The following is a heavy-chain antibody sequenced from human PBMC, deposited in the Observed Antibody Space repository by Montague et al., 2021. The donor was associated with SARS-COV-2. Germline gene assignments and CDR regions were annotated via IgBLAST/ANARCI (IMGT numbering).Heavy chain of an antibody. J-gene: IGHJ4*02. Sequence: SETLSLTCTVSGYSITSNYYWGWIRQPPRKGLEWIGCSYHSGTTHYHPSLKSRVTISLDTSNNHFSLKVTSVTAAATAVYYCASAPYYGPEKPYQLDYWGRGTLVTVSS. D-gene: IGHD3-10*01. CDR3: ASAPYYGPEKPYQLDY. V-gene: IGHV4-38-2*02. CDR1: GYSITSNYY. CDR2: SYHSGTT.